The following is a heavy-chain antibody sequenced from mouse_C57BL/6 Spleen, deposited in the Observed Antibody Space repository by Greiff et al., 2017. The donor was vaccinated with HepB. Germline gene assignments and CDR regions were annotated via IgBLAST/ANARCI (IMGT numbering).Heavy chain of an antibody. J-gene: IGHJ2*01. D-gene: IGHD1-1*01. V-gene: IGHV1-50*01. CDR3: ARRDPYYYGSSSDY. CDR2: IDPSDSYT. Sequence: VQLQQPGAELVKPGASVKLSCKASGYTFTSYWMQWVKQRPGQGLEWIGEIDPSDSYTNYNQKFKGKATLTVDTSSSTAYMQLSSLTSEDSAVYYCARRDPYYYGSSSDYWGQGTTLTVSS. CDR1: GYTFTSYW.